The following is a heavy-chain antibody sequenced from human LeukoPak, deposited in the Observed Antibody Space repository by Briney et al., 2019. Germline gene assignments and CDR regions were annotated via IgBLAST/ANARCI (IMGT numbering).Heavy chain of an antibody. CDR1: GESFSGYY. D-gene: IGHD4-17*01. J-gene: IGHJ4*02. CDR2: INHSGST. V-gene: IGHV4-34*01. Sequence: SETLSLTCAVYGESFSGYYWSWIRQPPGKGLEWIGEINHSGSTNNNPSLKSRVTMSVDTSKNQFSLNLTSVTAADTAMYYCARRRYACGDYVYWGQGTLVTVSS. CDR3: ARRRYACGDYVY.